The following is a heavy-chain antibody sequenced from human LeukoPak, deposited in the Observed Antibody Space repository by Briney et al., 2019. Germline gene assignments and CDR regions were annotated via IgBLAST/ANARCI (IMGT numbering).Heavy chain of an antibody. D-gene: IGHD2-2*01. Sequence: GGSLRLSCAASGFTLSNYDMNWVRQAPGKGLEWVSSISTSSRYIYYKDSVRGRFTISRDDAKNSLYLEMNSLRAEDTAVYYCARADCSSSSCYLRRSWFDPWGQGTLVTVSS. J-gene: IGHJ5*02. CDR2: ISTSSRYI. CDR1: GFTLSNYD. CDR3: ARADCSSSSCYLRRSWFDP. V-gene: IGHV3-21*01.